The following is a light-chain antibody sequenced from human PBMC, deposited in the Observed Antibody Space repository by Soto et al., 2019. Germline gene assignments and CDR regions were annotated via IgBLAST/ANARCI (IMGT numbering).Light chain of an antibody. J-gene: IGLJ1*01. CDR2: EGS. CDR3: CSYAGSSTYV. Sequence: QSALTQPASVSGSPGQSITISCTGTSSDVGRYNIVSWYQQHPGKAPKLMIYEGSKRPSGVSNRFSGSKSDNTASLTISGLQAEDEADYYCCSYAGSSTYVFGTGTKVTVL. CDR1: SSDVGRYNI. V-gene: IGLV2-23*01.